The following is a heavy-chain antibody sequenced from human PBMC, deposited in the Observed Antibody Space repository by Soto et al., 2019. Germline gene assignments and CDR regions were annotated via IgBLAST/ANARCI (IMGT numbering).Heavy chain of an antibody. J-gene: IGHJ4*02. Sequence: EVQLVESGGGVVRPGGSLRLSCAASGFTFDDYGMSWVRQAPGKGLEWVSGINWNGGSTGYADSVKGRFTISRDNAKNSLYLQINSLTSEATAFYYSASAPHASVPYTVGMRYWVQGTLVTVSS. V-gene: IGHV3-20*04. D-gene: IGHD4-17*01. CDR3: ASAPHASVPYTVGMRY. CDR2: INWNGGST. CDR1: GFTFDDYG.